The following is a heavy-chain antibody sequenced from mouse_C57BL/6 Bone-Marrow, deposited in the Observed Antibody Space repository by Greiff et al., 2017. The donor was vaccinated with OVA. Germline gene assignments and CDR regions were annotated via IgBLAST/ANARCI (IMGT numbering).Heavy chain of an antibody. D-gene: IGHD1-1*01. CDR3: ARDLTRVAY. V-gene: IGHV5-4*01. Sequence: EVKLMESGGGLVKPGGSLKLSCAASGFTFSSYAMSWVRQTPEKRLEWVATISDGGSYTYYPDNVKGRFTISRDNAKNNLYLQMSHLKSEDTAMYYCARDLTRVAYWGQGTLVTVSA. J-gene: IGHJ3*01. CDR1: GFTFSSYA. CDR2: ISDGGSYT.